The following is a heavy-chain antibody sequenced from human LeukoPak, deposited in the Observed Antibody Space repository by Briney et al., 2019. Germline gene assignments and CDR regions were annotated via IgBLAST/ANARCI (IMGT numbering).Heavy chain of an antibody. V-gene: IGHV4-59*08. J-gene: IGHJ4*02. CDR2: IYYSGST. Sequence: SETLSLTCPVSGRSISNYYWSWNRQPPGKGLAWIGYIYYSGSTNDNPSLKSRATIPVDTSKNQISLKLSSVTAADTAVYYCASPPLLDYWGQGTLVTVSS. CDR1: GRSISNYY. CDR3: ASPPLLDY.